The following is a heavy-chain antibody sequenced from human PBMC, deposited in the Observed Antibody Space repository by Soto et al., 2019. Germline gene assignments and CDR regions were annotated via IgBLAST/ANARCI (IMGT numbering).Heavy chain of an antibody. CDR1: GGSISSGGYY. J-gene: IGHJ5*02. D-gene: IGHD2-2*02. V-gene: IGHV4-31*03. CDR2: IYYSGST. CDR3: ARAIVVVPAAIDWFDP. Sequence: SETLSLTCTVSGGSISSGGYYWSWIRQHPGKGLEWIGYIYYSGSTYYNPSLKSRVTISVDTSKNQFSLKLSSVTAADTAVYYCARAIVVVPAAIDWFDPWGQGTLVIVSS.